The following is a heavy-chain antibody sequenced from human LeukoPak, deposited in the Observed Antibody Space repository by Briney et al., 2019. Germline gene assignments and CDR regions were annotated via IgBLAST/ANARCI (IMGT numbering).Heavy chain of an antibody. V-gene: IGHV4-34*01. CDR2: INHSGST. CDR3: ARGRSGIPIFGVVIIRRPTAAYFDY. CDR1: GGSFSGYY. Sequence: TSETLSLTCAVYGGSFSGYYWSWIRQPPGKGLEWIGEINHSGSTNYNPSLKSRVTISVDTSKNQFSLKLSSVTAADTAVYYCARGRSGIPIFGVVIIRRPTAAYFDYWGQGTLVTVSS. J-gene: IGHJ4*02. D-gene: IGHD3-3*01.